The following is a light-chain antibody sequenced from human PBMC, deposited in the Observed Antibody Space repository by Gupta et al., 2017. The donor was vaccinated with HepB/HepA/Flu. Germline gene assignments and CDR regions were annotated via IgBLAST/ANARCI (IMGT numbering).Light chain of an antibody. J-gene: IGKJ1*01. Sequence: DIQMTQSPSSLSASVGDRITITCRASQDIGTFLNWYRHRPGAAPKLLVFAASHLQTGVPSRFSGSGSGTDFTLTISSLQPDDFATFFCQQSHSDLPTFGQGTTV. CDR2: AAS. V-gene: IGKV1-39*01. CDR1: QDIGTF. CDR3: QQSHSDLPT.